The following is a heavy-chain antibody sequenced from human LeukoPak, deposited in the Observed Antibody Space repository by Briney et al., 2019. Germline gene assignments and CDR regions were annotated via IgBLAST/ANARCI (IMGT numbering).Heavy chain of an antibody. Sequence: RASVKVSCKASGYTFTGYYMHWVRQAPGQGLEWMGWINPNSGGTNYAQKFQGRVTMTRDTSISTAYMELSRLRSDDTAVYYCARFYGSGSYYNLNRYYYYMDVWGKGTTVTISS. V-gene: IGHV1-2*02. CDR2: INPNSGGT. CDR1: GYTFTGYY. D-gene: IGHD3-10*01. CDR3: ARFYGSGSYYNLNRYYYYMDV. J-gene: IGHJ6*03.